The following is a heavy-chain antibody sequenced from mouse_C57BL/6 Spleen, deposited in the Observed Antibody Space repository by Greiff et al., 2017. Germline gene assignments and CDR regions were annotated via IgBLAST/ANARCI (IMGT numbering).Heavy chain of an antibody. CDR1: GYTFTDYY. CDR2: INPNNGGT. Sequence: EVQLQQSGPEMVKPGASVKISCKASGYTFTDYYMNWVKQSHGTSLEWIGDINPNNGGTSYNQKFKGKATLTVDKSSSTAYMDIRSLTTEDSAVYDGARGPNWDWYFDVWGTGTTLTVSS. V-gene: IGHV1-26*01. D-gene: IGHD4-1*01. J-gene: IGHJ1*03. CDR3: ARGPNWDWYFDV.